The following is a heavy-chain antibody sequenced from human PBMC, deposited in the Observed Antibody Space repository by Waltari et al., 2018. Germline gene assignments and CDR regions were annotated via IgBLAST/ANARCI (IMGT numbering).Heavy chain of an antibody. V-gene: IGHV3-23*04. Sequence: EVQLVESGGGLVQPGGSLRLSCTASGFTFGSHAMNWVRQAPGKGLEWFSTISGSGGGTYFADSVKGRFTISRDNSKNVLSLQMSSLRAEDTALYYCARDRQGYDGIIDNWGQGTLVTVSS. CDR3: ARDRQGYDGIIDN. CDR1: GFTFGSHA. CDR2: ISGSGGGT. J-gene: IGHJ4*02. D-gene: IGHD5-12*01.